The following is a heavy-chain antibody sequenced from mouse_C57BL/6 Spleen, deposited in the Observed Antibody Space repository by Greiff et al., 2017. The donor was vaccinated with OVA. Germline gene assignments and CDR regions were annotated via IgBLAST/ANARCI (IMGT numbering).Heavy chain of an antibody. CDR3: ARHEAGHWYFDV. CDR2: ISSGGSYT. CDR1: GFTFSSYG. J-gene: IGHJ1*03. Sequence: EVKLVESGGDLVKPGGSLKLSCAASGFTFSSYGMSWVRQTPDKRLEWVATISSGGSYTYYPDSVKGRFTISRDNAKNTLYLQMSSLKSEDTAMYYCARHEAGHWYFDVWGTGTTVTVSS. D-gene: IGHD3-2*02. V-gene: IGHV5-6*02.